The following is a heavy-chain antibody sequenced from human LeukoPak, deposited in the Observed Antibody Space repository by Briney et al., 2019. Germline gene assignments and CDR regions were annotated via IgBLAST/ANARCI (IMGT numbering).Heavy chain of an antibody. CDR1: GGSISSGSYY. CDR2: IYTSGST. J-gene: IGHJ6*03. CDR3: ARVIIDYYYYYYMDV. D-gene: IGHD2-15*01. V-gene: IGHV4-61*02. Sequence: PSQTLSLTCTVSGGSISSGSYYWSWIRQPAGKGLEWIGRIYTSGSTNYNPSLKSRVTISVDTSKNQFSLKLSSVTAADTAVYYCARVIIDYYYYYYMDVWGKGTTVTVSS.